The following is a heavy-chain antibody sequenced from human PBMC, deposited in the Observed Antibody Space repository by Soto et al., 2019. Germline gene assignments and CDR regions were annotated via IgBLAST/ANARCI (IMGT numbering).Heavy chain of an antibody. CDR1: GGTFSSYA. Sequence: ASVKVSCKSSGGTFSSYAISWVRQAPGQGLEWMGGIIPIFGTANYAQKFQGRVTITADEPTSTAYMELSSLRSEDTAVYYCATRLRFLEWQYFDYWGQGTLVTVS. CDR2: IIPIFGTA. V-gene: IGHV1-69*13. D-gene: IGHD3-3*01. J-gene: IGHJ4*02. CDR3: ATRLRFLEWQYFDY.